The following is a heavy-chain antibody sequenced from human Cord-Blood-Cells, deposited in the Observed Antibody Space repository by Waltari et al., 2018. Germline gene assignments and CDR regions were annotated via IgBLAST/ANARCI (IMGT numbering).Heavy chain of an antibody. CDR1: GGSISSHY. Sequence: QVQLQESGPGLVKPSETLSLTCTVSGGSISSHYWSWIRQPPGKGLEWIGYIYYSGSTNHNPSLNSRVTISVDTSKNQFSLKLSSVTAADTAVYYCARFPSTGDRAFDLWGRGTLVTVSS. D-gene: IGHD7-27*01. V-gene: IGHV4-59*11. CDR2: IYYSGST. J-gene: IGHJ2*01. CDR3: ARFPSTGDRAFDL.